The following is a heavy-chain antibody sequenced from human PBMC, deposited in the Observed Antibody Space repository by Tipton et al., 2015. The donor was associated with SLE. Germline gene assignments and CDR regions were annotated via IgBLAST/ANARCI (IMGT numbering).Heavy chain of an antibody. D-gene: IGHD3-16*01. V-gene: IGHV3-11*04. CDR2: ADSDGKVA. CDR3: ARSHDYPPYYYLYAMDV. J-gene: IGHJ6*02. Sequence: LSLTCTVSGASINNYYWSWIRQSPGKGLVWVACADSDGKVAYHADSVKGRFTISRDNAKNLLYLQMNSLRAEDTAVYYCARSHDYPPYYYLYAMDVWGQGTAVTVSS. CDR1: GASINNYY.